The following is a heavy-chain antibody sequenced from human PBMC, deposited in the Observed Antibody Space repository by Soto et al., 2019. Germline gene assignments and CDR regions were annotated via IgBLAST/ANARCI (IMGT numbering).Heavy chain of an antibody. CDR2: IYYSGST. D-gene: IGHD5-18*01. J-gene: IGHJ4*02. V-gene: IGHV4-39*01. CDR3: ARQGYSYGPPPYYFDY. Sequence: SETLSLTCTVSGGSISSSSYYWGWIRQPPGKGLDLIGSIYYSGSTYYNPSLKSRVTISVDTSKIQFSLKLSSVTAADTAVYYCARQGYSYGPPPYYFDYWGQGTLVTVSS. CDR1: GGSISSSSYY.